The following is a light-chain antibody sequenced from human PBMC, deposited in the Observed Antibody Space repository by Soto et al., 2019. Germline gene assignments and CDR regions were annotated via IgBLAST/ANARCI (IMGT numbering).Light chain of an antibody. J-gene: IGKJ1*01. CDR2: GAS. CDR3: HQYGSAPAWT. V-gene: IGKV3-20*01. CDR1: QSISSYY. Sequence: EIVLTQSPGTLSLFPGERATLSCRASQSISSYYLAWYQQKPGQAPRLLIHGASNRATGIPDRFSGAGSGTDFTLTISRRQPEDFAVYYCHQYGSAPAWTFGQGTKVEIK.